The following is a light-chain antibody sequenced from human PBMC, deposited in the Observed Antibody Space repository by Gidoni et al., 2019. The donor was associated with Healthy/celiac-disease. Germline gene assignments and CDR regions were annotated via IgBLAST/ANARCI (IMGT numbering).Light chain of an antibody. Sequence: SYVLTQPPSVSVAPGKTARFTCGGNNIGSKSVHWYQQKPGQAPVLVIYYDSDRPSGIPERFSGSNSGNTATLTISRVEAGDEADYYCQVWDSSSDPLVFGGGTKLTVL. V-gene: IGLV3-21*04. CDR3: QVWDSSSDPLV. CDR1: NIGSKS. CDR2: YDS. J-gene: IGLJ3*02.